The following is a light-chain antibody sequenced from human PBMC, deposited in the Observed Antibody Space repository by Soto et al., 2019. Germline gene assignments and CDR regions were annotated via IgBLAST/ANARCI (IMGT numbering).Light chain of an antibody. CDR2: EVT. V-gene: IGLV2-14*01. Sequence: QSVLTQPASVSGSPGQSITISCTATSSDVGSFNYVSWYQHHPGKAPKLMIYEVTSRPSGVSNRFSGSKSGNTASLTISGLHAEDEADYYCVSYETSTTLYVFGSGTKVTVL. CDR1: SSDVGSFNY. J-gene: IGLJ1*01. CDR3: VSYETSTTLYV.